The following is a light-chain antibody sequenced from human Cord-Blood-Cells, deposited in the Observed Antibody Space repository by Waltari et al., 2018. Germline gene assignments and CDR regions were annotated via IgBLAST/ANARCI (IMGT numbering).Light chain of an antibody. CDR1: SSDGGGYNY. CDR3: SSYTSSSTLYV. Sequence: QSALTQPASVSGSPGQSIPISCTGTSSDGGGYNYVSWYQQHPGKAPKLMIYDVSNRPSGVSNRFSGSKSGNTASLTISGLQAEDEADYYCSSYTSSSTLYVFGTGTKVTVL. CDR2: DVS. J-gene: IGLJ1*01. V-gene: IGLV2-14*01.